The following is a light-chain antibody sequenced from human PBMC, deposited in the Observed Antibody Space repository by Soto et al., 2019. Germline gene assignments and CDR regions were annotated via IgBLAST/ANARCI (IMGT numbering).Light chain of an antibody. Sequence: QSALTQPPSASGSPGQSVTISCTGTSSDVGGYNYVSWYQQHPGKAPKLMIYEVSKRPSGVPDRFSGSKSGNTASLTVSGLQAEDEADYYCSSYAGSNTPCVFGGGTKVTVL. CDR1: SSDVGGYNY. J-gene: IGLJ2*01. CDR2: EVS. CDR3: SSYAGSNTPCV. V-gene: IGLV2-8*01.